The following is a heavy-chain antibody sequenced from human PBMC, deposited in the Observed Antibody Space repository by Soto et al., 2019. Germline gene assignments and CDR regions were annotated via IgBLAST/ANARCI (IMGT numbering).Heavy chain of an antibody. J-gene: IGHJ5*02. CDR2: IYYSGST. D-gene: IGHD3-9*01. V-gene: IGHV4-31*03. CDR1: GGSICSGGYD. Sequence: SETPSITCTVSGGSICSGGYDWSWIRQHPGKGLEWIGYIYYSGSTYYNPSLKSRVTISVDTSKNQFSLKLSSVTAADTAVYYCARDLIHDIGSWFDPWGQGTLVTVSS. CDR3: ARDLIHDIGSWFDP.